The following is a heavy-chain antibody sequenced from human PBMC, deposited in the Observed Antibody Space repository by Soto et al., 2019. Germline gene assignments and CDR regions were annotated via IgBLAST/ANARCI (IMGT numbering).Heavy chain of an antibody. CDR1: GVTFSSYG. V-gene: IGHV3-33*01. CDR3: ARDSQIQLWSPYSVMDV. CDR2: IWYDGSNK. Sequence: PVRSLRLSCAAAGVTFSSYGRHWVRQDTGKGLEWVAVIWYDGSNKYYADSVKGRFTISRDNSKNTLYLQMNSLRAEDTAVYYFARDSQIQLWSPYSVMDVWGQGTTVTVSS. J-gene: IGHJ6*02. D-gene: IGHD5-18*01.